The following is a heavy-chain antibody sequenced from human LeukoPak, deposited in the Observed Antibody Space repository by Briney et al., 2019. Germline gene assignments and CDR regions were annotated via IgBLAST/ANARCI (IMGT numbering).Heavy chain of an antibody. CDR3: ARRKMATDAFDI. CDR2: VIPIFGTA. J-gene: IGHJ3*02. Sequence: PVKVSCKASGGTFSSYAISWVRQAPGQGLEWMGGVIPIFGTANYAQKFQGRVTITTDESTSTAYMELSSLRSEDTAVYYCARRKMATDAFDIWGQGTMVTVSS. D-gene: IGHD5-24*01. V-gene: IGHV1-69*05. CDR1: GGTFSSYA.